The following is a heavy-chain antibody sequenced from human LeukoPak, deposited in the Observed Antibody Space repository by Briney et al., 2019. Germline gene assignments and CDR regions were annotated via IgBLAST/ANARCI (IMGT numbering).Heavy chain of an antibody. V-gene: IGHV3-7*01. CDR3: ARGGYSGYDEGYFDY. CDR1: GFTFSSYW. D-gene: IGHD5-12*01. J-gene: IGHJ4*02. CDR2: IKQDGSEK. Sequence: EAGGCLRLSCAASGFTFSSYWMSWVRQAPGKGLEWVANIKQDGSEKYYVDSVKGRFTISRDNAKNSLYLQMNSLRAEDTAVYYCARGGYSGYDEGYFDYWGQGTLVTVSS.